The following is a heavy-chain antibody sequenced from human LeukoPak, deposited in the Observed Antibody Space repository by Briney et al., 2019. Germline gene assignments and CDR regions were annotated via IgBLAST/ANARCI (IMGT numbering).Heavy chain of an antibody. J-gene: IGHJ2*01. CDR2: ISGSDSST. Sequence: GGSLRLSCAASGFTFSSSAMSWVRQAPGKGLEWVSTISGSDSSTHYADSVKGRFTISRDNSKNTLYLQMNSLRAEDTAVYYCAKDTASSWWYFDLWGRGTLVTVSS. CDR1: GFTFSSSA. V-gene: IGHV3-23*01. CDR3: AKDTASSWWYFDL. D-gene: IGHD5-18*01.